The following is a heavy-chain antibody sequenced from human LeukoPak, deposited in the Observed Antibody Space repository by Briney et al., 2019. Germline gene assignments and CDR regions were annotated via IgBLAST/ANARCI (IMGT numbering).Heavy chain of an antibody. CDR3: AKVFDTAMDYFDY. Sequence: PGGSLRLSCAASAFTFDDYSMHWGRQAPGKGLEWVSLISGDGGSTYYADSVKGRFTISRDNSKNSLYLQMNSLRTEDTALYYCAKVFDTAMDYFDYWGQGTLVVVSS. D-gene: IGHD5-18*01. J-gene: IGHJ4*02. CDR2: ISGDGGST. CDR1: AFTFDDYS. V-gene: IGHV3-43*02.